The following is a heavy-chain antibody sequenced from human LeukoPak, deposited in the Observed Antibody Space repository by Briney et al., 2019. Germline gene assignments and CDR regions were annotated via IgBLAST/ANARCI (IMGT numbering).Heavy chain of an antibody. D-gene: IGHD3-3*01. CDR1: GVSIGSSGHY. Sequence: SETLSLTCTVSGVSIGSSGHYWGWIRQPPGKGLEWIASIYYDGSDFYNPSPRSRVTISVDTSKNQFSLKVTSVTAADTAVYYCARQSFYDFWTFDSWGQGTLVTVSS. CDR2: IYYDGSD. J-gene: IGHJ4*02. CDR3: ARQSFYDFWTFDS. V-gene: IGHV4-39*01.